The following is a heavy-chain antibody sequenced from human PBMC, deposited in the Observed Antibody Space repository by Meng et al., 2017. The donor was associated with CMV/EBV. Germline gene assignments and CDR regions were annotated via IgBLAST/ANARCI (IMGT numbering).Heavy chain of an antibody. CDR2: IYYSGTT. Sequence: SETLSLTCTTSGDSITNSAYYWGWIRQPPGKGLEWIGNIYYSGTTYYTPSLKSRVTISIDTSENHFSLRLSSVTAADTAVYYCARVGIYCSGTSCDMWEGDSWGQGTLVTVSS. D-gene: IGHD2-2*01. J-gene: IGHJ4*02. CDR3: ARVGIYCSGTSCDMWEGDS. CDR1: GDSITNSAYY. V-gene: IGHV4-39*02.